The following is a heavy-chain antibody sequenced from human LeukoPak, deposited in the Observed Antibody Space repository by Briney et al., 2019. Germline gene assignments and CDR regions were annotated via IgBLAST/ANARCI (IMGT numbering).Heavy chain of an antibody. D-gene: IGHD6-19*01. CDR2: ISGSGGST. CDR1: GFTFNNAW. J-gene: IGHJ1*01. Sequence: PGGSLRLSCAASGFTFNNAWMNWVRQAPGKGLEWVSAISGSGGSTYYADSVKGRFTISRDNSKNTLYLQMNSLRAEDTAVYYCAKDHKYSSGWYAEYFQHWGQGTLVTVSS. V-gene: IGHV3-23*01. CDR3: AKDHKYSSGWYAEYFQH.